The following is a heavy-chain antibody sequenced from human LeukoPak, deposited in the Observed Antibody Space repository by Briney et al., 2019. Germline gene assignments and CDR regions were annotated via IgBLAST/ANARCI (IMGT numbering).Heavy chain of an antibody. V-gene: IGHV4-31*03. CDR3: ARVPRNLQTIAAAGTMDNWFDP. CDR2: IYYSGST. Sequence: SQTLSLTCTVSGGSISSGGYYWSWIRQHPGKGLEWIGYIYYSGSTYYNPSLKSRVTISVDTSKNQFSLKLRSVTAADTAVYYCARVPRNLQTIAAAGTMDNWFDPWGQGTLVTVSS. J-gene: IGHJ5*02. CDR1: GGSISSGGYY. D-gene: IGHD6-13*01.